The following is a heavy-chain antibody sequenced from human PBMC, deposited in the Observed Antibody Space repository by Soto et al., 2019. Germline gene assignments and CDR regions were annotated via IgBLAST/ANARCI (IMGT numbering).Heavy chain of an antibody. V-gene: IGHV4-59*08. D-gene: IGHD3-16*01. Sequence: PSETLSLTCTGSGGSISRYYWGWIRQPPGKGLEWIGYIYYSGSTNYNPSLKSRVTISVDTSKNQFSLKLSSVTAADTAVYYCARRYGWAFDIWGQGTMVTVS. J-gene: IGHJ3*02. CDR2: IYYSGST. CDR1: GGSISRYY. CDR3: ARRYGWAFDI.